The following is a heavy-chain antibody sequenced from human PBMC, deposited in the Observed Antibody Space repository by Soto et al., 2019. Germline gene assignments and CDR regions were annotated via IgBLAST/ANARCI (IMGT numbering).Heavy chain of an antibody. CDR2: ISSSGSTI. D-gene: IGHD5-18*01. CDR1: GFTFSSYE. CDR3: ARVGYSYGFDY. V-gene: IGHV3-48*03. Sequence: GGSLRLSCAASGFTFSSYEMNWVRQAPWKGLEWVSYISSSGSTIYYADSVKGRFTISRDNAKNSLYLQMNSLRAEDTAVYYCARVGYSYGFDYWGQGTLVTVSS. J-gene: IGHJ4*02.